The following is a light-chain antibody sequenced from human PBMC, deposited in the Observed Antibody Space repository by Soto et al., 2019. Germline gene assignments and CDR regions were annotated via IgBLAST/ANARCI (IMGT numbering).Light chain of an antibody. CDR1: QSISSY. V-gene: IGKV1-39*01. Sequence: DIQMTQSPSSLSASVGDRVTITCRASQSISSYLNWYQQKPGKAPNLLIYAASTLQTGVPSRFSGSGSGTDFTLTINNLHPEDFATYSCRQSYSTLWTFGQGTRVDIK. J-gene: IGKJ1*01. CDR3: RQSYSTLWT. CDR2: AAS.